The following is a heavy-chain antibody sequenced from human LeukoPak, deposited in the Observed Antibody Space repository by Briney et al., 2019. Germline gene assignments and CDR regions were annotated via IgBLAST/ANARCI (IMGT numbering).Heavy chain of an antibody. CDR3: AREGQWLDNYYYYYGMDV. Sequence: SVKASCKASGGTFSSYAISWVRQAPGQGLEWMGGIIPIFGTANYAQKFQGRVTITADKSTSTAYMELSSLRSEDTAVYHCAREGQWLDNYYYYYGMDVWGKGTTVTVSS. CDR1: GGTFSSYA. J-gene: IGHJ6*04. CDR2: IIPIFGTA. V-gene: IGHV1-69*06. D-gene: IGHD6-19*01.